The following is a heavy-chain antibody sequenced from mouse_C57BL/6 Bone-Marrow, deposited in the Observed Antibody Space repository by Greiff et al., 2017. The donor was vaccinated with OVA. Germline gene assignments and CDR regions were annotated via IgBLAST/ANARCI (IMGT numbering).Heavy chain of an antibody. CDR3: ARRPRDYYAMDY. J-gene: IGHJ4*01. V-gene: IGHV1-19*01. CDR1: GYTFTDYY. Sequence: EVQLQQSGPVLVKPGASVKMSCKASGYTFTDYYMNWVKQSHGKSLEWIGVINPYNGGTSYNQKFKGKATLTVDKSSSTAYMELNSLTSEDSAVYYCARRPRDYYAMDYWGQGTSVTVSS. CDR2: INPYNGGT. D-gene: IGHD3-3*01.